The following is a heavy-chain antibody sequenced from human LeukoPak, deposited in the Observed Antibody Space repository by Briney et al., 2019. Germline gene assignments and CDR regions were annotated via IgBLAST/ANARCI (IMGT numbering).Heavy chain of an antibody. J-gene: IGHJ4*02. CDR1: GGSISSYY. Sequence: SETLSLTCTVSGGSISSYYWSWIRQPPGKGLEWIGYIYYSGSTNYNPSLKSRVTISVDTSKNQFSLKLSSVTAADTAVYYCASHYGGNSPFDYWGQGTLVTVSS. CDR2: IYYSGST. V-gene: IGHV4-59*01. CDR3: ASHYGGNSPFDY. D-gene: IGHD4-23*01.